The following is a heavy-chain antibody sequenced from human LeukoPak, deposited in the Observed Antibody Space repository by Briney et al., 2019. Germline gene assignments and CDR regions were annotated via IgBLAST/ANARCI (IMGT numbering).Heavy chain of an antibody. D-gene: IGHD3-22*01. CDR3: ARELYDSGGYYYI. Sequence: ASVKVSCKASGYTFTSYYMHWARQAPGQGLEWMGIINPSGGSTSYAQKFQGRFTISRDNSKNTLYLQMNSLRAEDTAVYYCARELYDSGGYYYIWGQGTLVTVSS. J-gene: IGHJ4*02. CDR2: INPSGGST. CDR1: GYTFTSYY. V-gene: IGHV1-46*01.